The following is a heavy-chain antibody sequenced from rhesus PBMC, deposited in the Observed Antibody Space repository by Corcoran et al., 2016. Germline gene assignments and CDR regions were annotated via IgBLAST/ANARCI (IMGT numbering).Heavy chain of an antibody. CDR1: GGSLSSSY. CDR2: SDGSGSST. V-gene: IGHV4-169*01. D-gene: IGHD1-26*01. CDR3: ARGAGTTTDY. J-gene: IGHJ4*01. Sequence: QLQLQESGPGLVKPSETLSVTCAVSGGSLSSSYWSWNRQAQGKGLEGIGYSDGSGSSTHSTPAHKKRSTLSSDTSKHRHSQKLSSVTAADTAVYYCARGAGTTTDYWGQGVLVTVSS.